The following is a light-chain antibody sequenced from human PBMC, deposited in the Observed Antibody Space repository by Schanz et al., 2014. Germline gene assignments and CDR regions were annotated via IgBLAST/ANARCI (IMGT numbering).Light chain of an antibody. Sequence: QSALTQPRSVSGSPGQSVTISCTGTSSDVGGYNSVSWYQQHPGKAPKLMIYDVTNRPSGVPDRFSGSKSGDTASLTVSGLQAEDEADYYCATWDDSLNCPVFGGGTKLTVL. J-gene: IGLJ3*02. CDR2: DVT. CDR1: SSDVGGYNS. V-gene: IGLV2-11*01. CDR3: ATWDDSLNCPV.